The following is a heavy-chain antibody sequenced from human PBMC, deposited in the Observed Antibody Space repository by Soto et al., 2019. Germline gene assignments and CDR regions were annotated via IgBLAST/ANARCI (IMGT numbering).Heavy chain of an antibody. D-gene: IGHD6-19*01. V-gene: IGHV3-72*01. CDR3: AMLGGWSGGSSGMDV. CDR1: GLIFSDYH. J-gene: IGHJ6*02. CDR2: IRRKANSYTT. Sequence: EVQLVESGGGLVQPGGSLRLSCAASGLIFSDYHIDWVRQAPGKGLEWGGRIRRKANSYTTEYAASVKGRFTISRDDSKNSLYLQTNSLKSEATAVYYCAMLGGWSGGSSGMDVWGQGTRVTVSS.